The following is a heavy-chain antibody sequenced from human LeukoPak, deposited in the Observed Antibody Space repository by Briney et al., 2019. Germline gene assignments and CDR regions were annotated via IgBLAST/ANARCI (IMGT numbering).Heavy chain of an antibody. CDR3: AKYYSASGSSGGRVFDY. D-gene: IGHD3-10*01. Sequence: RVSLRLSRAASGFASSSYPMTSVREAPGKGLEWVSTIGSSNGDRHYADYVKGRFAISRDNSKNSLFLQMNSMRAVDTAVYYCAKYYSASGSSGGRVFDYWDQGTLVTVSS. CDR2: IGSSNGDR. J-gene: IGHJ4*02. CDR1: GFASSSYP. V-gene: IGHV3-23*01.